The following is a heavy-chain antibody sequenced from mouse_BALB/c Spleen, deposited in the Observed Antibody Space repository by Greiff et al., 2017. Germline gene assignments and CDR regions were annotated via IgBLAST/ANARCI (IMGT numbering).Heavy chain of an antibody. CDR3: TIYYGYGSPCAY. D-gene: IGHD2-2*01. J-gene: IGHJ3*01. V-gene: IGHV6-6*02. Sequence: EVKLMESGGGLVQPGGSMKLSCVASGFTFSSYWMSWVRQSPEKGLEWVAEIRLKSDNYATHYAESVKGKFTISRDDSKSRLYLQMNSLRAEDTGIYYCTIYYGYGSPCAYWGQGTLVTVSA. CDR2: IRLKSDNYAT. CDR1: GFTFSSYW.